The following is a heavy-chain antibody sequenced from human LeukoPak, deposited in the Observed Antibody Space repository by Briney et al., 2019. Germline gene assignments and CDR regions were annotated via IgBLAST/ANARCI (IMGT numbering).Heavy chain of an antibody. J-gene: IGHJ6*03. Sequence: SVKVSCKASGGTFSSYAISWVRQAPGQGLEWMGGIIPIFGTANCAQKFQGRVTITADKSTSTAYMELSSLRSEDTAVYYCARSDGLTGTDYYMDVWGKGTTVTVSS. V-gene: IGHV1-69*06. CDR1: GGTFSSYA. D-gene: IGHD1-1*01. CDR3: ARSDGLTGTDYYMDV. CDR2: IIPIFGTA.